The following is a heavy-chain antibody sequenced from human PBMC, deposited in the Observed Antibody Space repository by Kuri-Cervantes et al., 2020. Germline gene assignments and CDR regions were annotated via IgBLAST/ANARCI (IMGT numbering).Heavy chain of an antibody. CDR3: ARDRGSSSYLTGDFDY. CDR2: VYYSGTT. Sequence: SETLSLTCTVSGGSISSSSLYWGWIRQPPGKGLEWIGSVYYSGTTYYNPSLKSRVTISIDTSKNQFSLKLSSVTAADTAVYYCARDRGSSSYLTGDFDYWGQGTLVTVSS. D-gene: IGHD6-6*01. J-gene: IGHJ4*02. V-gene: IGHV4-39*07. CDR1: GGSISSSSLY.